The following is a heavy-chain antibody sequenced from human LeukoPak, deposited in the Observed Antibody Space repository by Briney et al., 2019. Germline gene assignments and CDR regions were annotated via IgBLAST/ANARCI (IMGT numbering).Heavy chain of an antibody. CDR1: GYTFTSYV. CDR2: INTNTGNP. J-gene: IGHJ4*02. D-gene: IGHD4-17*01. Sequence: GASVKVSCKASGYTFTSYVMNWVRQAPGQGLEWMGWINTNTGNPTYAQGFTGRFVFSLDTSVSTAYLQISSLKAEDTAVYFCAREALRYGDYSPDYWGQGTLVTVSS. V-gene: IGHV7-4-1*02. CDR3: AREALRYGDYSPDY.